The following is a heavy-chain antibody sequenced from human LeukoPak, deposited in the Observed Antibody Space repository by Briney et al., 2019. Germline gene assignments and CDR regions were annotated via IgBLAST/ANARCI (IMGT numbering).Heavy chain of an antibody. CDR1: GFSLRAYD. J-gene: IGHJ3*02. CDR3: AMRDRGYGLDI. V-gene: IGHV3-23*01. CDR2: INGGGDIM. D-gene: IGHD3-10*01. Sequence: GGSLRLSCAASGFSLRAYDLIWVRQAPGKGLDWVSIINGGGDIMMYEDSVKGRFTISRDNCKNTFYLQMNSLRVEDTAVYYCAMRDRGYGLDIWGQGTMVTVSS.